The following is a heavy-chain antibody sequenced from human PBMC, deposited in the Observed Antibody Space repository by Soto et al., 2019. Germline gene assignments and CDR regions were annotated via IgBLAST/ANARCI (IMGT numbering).Heavy chain of an antibody. CDR2: IVAYNGNT. J-gene: IGHJ4*02. CDR1: GYTFTSYG. Sequence: ASVKVSCKASGYTFTSYGITWVRQAPGQGLEWMGWIVAYNGNTKYAQKLQERVTITRDMSTSTAYMELSSLRSEDTAVYYCASTSPYSSSSVYFDYWGQGTLVTVS. CDR3: ASTSPYSSSSVYFDY. V-gene: IGHV1-18*01. D-gene: IGHD6-6*01.